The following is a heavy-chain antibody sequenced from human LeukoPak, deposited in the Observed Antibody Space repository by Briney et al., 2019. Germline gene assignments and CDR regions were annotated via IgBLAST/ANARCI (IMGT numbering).Heavy chain of an antibody. CDR3: ARAPRALRYFDWDG. Sequence: ASVKVSCKASGYTFTDYGMSWVRQAPGQELEWMGWISANNGNTNYAQKFQGRVTLTTDTSTSTAYMELGSLRSDDTAVYYCARAPRALRYFDWDGWGQGTLVTVSS. CDR2: ISANNGNT. D-gene: IGHD3-9*01. J-gene: IGHJ4*02. CDR1: GYTFTDYG. V-gene: IGHV1-18*04.